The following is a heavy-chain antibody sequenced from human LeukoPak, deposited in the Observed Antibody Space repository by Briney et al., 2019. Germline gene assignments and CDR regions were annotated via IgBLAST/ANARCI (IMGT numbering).Heavy chain of an antibody. D-gene: IGHD6-19*01. CDR3: AKDMEQWLVRSLFDY. Sequence: DPGGSLRLSCAASGFTFSSYAMSWVRQAPGKGLEWVSAISGSGGSTYYADSVKGRFTISRDNSKNTLYLQMNSLRAEDTAVYYCAKDMEQWLVRSLFDYWGQGTLVTVSS. J-gene: IGHJ4*02. V-gene: IGHV3-23*01. CDR2: ISGSGGST. CDR1: GFTFSSYA.